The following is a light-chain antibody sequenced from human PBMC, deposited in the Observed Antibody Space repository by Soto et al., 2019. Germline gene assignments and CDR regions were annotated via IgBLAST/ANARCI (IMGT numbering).Light chain of an antibody. Sequence: QSVLTQSPSASASLGASVKLTCTLSRGHSSYVIAWHQQQPEKGPRYLMKVNSDGSHSKGDGIPDRFSGSSSGAERYLTISSLQSEDEADYYCQTWGTGIRVFGGGTKVTVL. J-gene: IGLJ2*01. CDR1: RGHSSYV. V-gene: IGLV4-69*01. CDR2: VNSDGSH. CDR3: QTWGTGIRV.